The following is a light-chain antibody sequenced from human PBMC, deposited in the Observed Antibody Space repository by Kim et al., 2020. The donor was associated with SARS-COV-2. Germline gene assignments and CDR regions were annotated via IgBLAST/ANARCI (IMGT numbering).Light chain of an antibody. V-gene: IGKV3-20*01. CDR1: QSVYNNY. J-gene: IGKJ4*01. CDR3: QQYSNSAGLT. CDR2: GAS. Sequence: EIVMTQSPGTLSLSPGERATLSCRASQSVYNNYVAWYQQKPGQAPRLLIYGASSRATGIPDRFSGSGSGTDFTLTISRLEPEEFAVYYWQQYSNSAGLTFGGGTNLEI.